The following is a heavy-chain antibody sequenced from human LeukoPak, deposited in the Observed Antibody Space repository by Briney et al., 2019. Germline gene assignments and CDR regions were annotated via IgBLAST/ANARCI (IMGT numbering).Heavy chain of an antibody. CDR1: GFTFSSYA. CDR3: ARDSHLGRYCTNGVCAKGFYSY. J-gene: IGHJ4*02. D-gene: IGHD2-8*01. V-gene: IGHV3-30-3*01. Sequence: GGSLRLSCAASGFTFSSYAMPWVRQAPGKGLEWVAVISYDGSNKYYADSVKGRYTISRDNSKNTLYLQMNSLRAEDTAVYYCARDSHLGRYCTNGVCAKGFYSYWGQGTLVTVSS. CDR2: ISYDGSNK.